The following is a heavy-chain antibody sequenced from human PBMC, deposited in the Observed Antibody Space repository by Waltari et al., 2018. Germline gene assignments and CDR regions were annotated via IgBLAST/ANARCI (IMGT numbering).Heavy chain of an antibody. J-gene: IGHJ4*02. D-gene: IGHD1-26*01. Sequence: QVQLVESGGGVVQPGGSLRLSCEASGITLSRDRMHWVRQAPGKGLEWMAVISYDGKNTYYSDSVKGRFTISRDNSKNTLYLQMNSLRPEDTAVYYCAKSLETGATAFDYWGQGTLVTVSS. CDR3: AKSLETGATAFDY. V-gene: IGHV3-30*18. CDR2: ISYDGKNT. CDR1: GITLSRDR.